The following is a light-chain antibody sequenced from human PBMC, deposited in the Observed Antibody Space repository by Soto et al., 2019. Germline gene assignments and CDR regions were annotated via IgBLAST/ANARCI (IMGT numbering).Light chain of an antibody. V-gene: IGKV3-15*01. Sequence: EIVMTQSPATLSVSPGERATLSCRASQSVNTDLAWYQQRPGQAPRLLIYAASFRATGIPARFSGSGSGTEFTLTISSLQSEDFAVYYCQQYDQWPITFGQGTRLEIK. CDR3: QQYDQWPIT. CDR2: AAS. J-gene: IGKJ5*01. CDR1: QSVNTD.